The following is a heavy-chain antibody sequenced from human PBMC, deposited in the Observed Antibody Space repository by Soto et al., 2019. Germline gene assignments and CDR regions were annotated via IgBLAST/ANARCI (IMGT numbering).Heavy chain of an antibody. CDR3: ALAPNWTYQLNRY. D-gene: IGHD1-1*01. V-gene: IGHV1-18*01. J-gene: IGHJ4*02. CDR2: ISPYSGNT. CDR1: GYTFTSYD. Sequence: ASVKVSCKASGYTFTSYDINWVRQATGQGLEWMGWISPYSGNTNYAQKLQGRVTMTTDTSTSTAYMELRSLRSDDTAVYYCALAPNWTYQLNRYWGQGTLVTVSS.